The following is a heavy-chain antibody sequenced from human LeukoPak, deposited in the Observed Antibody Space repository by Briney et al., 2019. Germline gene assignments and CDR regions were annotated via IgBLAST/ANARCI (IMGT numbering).Heavy chain of an antibody. CDR2: ISPSSTRI. D-gene: IGHD1-26*01. J-gene: IGHJ4*02. V-gene: IGHV3-48*04. CDR3: ARGGELLRPADY. CDR1: GFTFSSYD. Sequence: PGGSLRLSCAASGFTFSSYDMNRVRQAPGKGLEWVSYISPSSTRIDYAASVRGRFTISRDNAKRSLYLQMSSLRAEDTAVYYCARGGELLRPADYWGQGTLVTVSS.